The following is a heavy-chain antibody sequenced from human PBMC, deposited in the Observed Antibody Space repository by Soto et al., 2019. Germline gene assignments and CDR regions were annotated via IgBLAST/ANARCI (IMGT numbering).Heavy chain of an antibody. CDR2: INAEGTTT. V-gene: IGHV3-74*01. J-gene: IGHJ4*02. CDR1: GFTFGSYW. CDR3: ASLMIRETIDF. D-gene: IGHD3-10*01. Sequence: EVQLVESGGGLVQPGGSLRLSCEASGFTFGSYWMNWVRQAPGKGLAWVSRINAEGTTTFYADSVKGRFTISRDNAKNTLYLDMHSLGAEDPAVYFCASLMIRETIDFWGQGTLVTVSP.